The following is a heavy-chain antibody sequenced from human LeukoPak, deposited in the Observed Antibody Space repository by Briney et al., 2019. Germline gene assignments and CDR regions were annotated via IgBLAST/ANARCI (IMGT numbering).Heavy chain of an antibody. CDR1: GYSFTSYW. CDR3: ARETDQRGYCSSTSCYLYWFAP. V-gene: IGHV5-10-1*01. Sequence: GESLKISFKGSGYSFTSYWISWVRQMPGKGLEWMGRIDPSEPYTNYSPSFQGHVTISADKSISTAYLQWSSLKASDTAMYYCARETDQRGYCSSTSCYLYWFAPWGEGTLVTVSS. J-gene: IGHJ5*02. CDR2: IDPSEPYT. D-gene: IGHD2-2*01.